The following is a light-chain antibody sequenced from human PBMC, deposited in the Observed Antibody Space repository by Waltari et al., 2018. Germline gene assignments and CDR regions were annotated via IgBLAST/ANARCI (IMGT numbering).Light chain of an antibody. V-gene: IGKV3-20*01. J-gene: IGKJ1*01. CDR2: AAS. Sequence: CGASQTVSRALALYQQKPDQAPRLLIYAASSRATGIPDRFSGGGSGTDFSLTISRLEPEDFAVYYCQHYVTLPATFGQGTKVAF. CDR1: QTVSRA. CDR3: QHYVTLPAT.